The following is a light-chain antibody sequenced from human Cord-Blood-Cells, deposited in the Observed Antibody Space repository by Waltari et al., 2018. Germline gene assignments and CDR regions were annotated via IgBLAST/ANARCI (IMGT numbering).Light chain of an antibody. CDR1: SSDVWSYNL. V-gene: IGLV2-23*01. Sequence: QSALTQPASVSGSPGQSITISCTGTSSDVWSYNLVSWYQPHPGKAPKLMSDEGSKRPSGVSNRFACSKSGNTASLTIAGLQAEDEADYYCCSYAGSSTWVFGGGTKLTVL. J-gene: IGLJ3*02. CDR2: EGS. CDR3: CSYAGSSTWV.